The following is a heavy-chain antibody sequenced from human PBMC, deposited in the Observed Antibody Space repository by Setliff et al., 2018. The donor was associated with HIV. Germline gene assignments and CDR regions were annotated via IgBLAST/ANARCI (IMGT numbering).Heavy chain of an antibody. V-gene: IGHV4-4*02. Sequence: SETLSLTCAVSGDSISSDNWGIWVRQFPGKGLEWIGKFHHSGSTYYNPSLKSRITKSVDTSENQFCLKLTAVTAADAAVYYCTRARFTDGWSLYYFDSWGQGVQVTVSS. D-gene: IGHD6-19*01. CDR2: FHHSGST. CDR3: TRARFTDGWSLYYFDS. CDR1: GDSISSDNW. J-gene: IGHJ4*02.